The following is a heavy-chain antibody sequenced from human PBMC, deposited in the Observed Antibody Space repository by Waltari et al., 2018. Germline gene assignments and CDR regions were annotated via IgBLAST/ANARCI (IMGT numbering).Heavy chain of an antibody. Sequence: EVQLVESGGGLVQPGGSLRLSCAASGFTFSTYWMQWARQAPGKGLVWVSHINSDGTTTPYADSVQGRFTISRDNAKNMLYLQMNSLRDEDTAVYYCARGGYSGGFDIWGRGTMVTVSS. CDR3: ARGGYSGGFDI. CDR1: GFTFSTYW. D-gene: IGHD2-15*01. V-gene: IGHV3-74*01. J-gene: IGHJ3*02. CDR2: INSDGTTT.